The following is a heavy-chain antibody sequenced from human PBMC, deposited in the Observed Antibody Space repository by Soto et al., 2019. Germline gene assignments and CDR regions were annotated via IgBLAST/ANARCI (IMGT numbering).Heavy chain of an antibody. D-gene: IGHD4-17*01. Sequence: SETLSLTCTVSGASVSSGDYYWSSIRQSPGKGREWIGYIYYSGDSYYNPSLKGRLTISIDTSKNQFSLILNSVTVADTAIYYWVGPGTTDDYWGRGTLFTVSS. CDR1: GASVSSGDYY. CDR2: IYYSGDS. J-gene: IGHJ4*02. CDR3: VGPGTTDDY. V-gene: IGHV4-30-4*01.